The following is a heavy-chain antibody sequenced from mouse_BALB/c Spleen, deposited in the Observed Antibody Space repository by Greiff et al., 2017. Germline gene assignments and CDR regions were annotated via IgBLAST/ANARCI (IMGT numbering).Heavy chain of an antibody. Sequence: VQLKESGPELVKPGASVKMSCKASGYTFTSYVMHWVKQKPGQGLEWIGYINPYNDGTKYNEKFKGKATLTSDKSSSTAYMELSSLTSEDSAVYYCARDPYYGSSYSAWFAYWGQGTLVTVSA. CDR3: ARDPYYGSSYSAWFAY. CDR1: GYTFTSYV. CDR2: INPYNDGT. V-gene: IGHV1-14*01. D-gene: IGHD1-1*01. J-gene: IGHJ3*01.